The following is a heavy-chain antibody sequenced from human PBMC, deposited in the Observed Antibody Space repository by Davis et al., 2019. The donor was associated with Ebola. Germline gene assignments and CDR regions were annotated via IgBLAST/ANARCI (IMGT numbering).Heavy chain of an antibody. V-gene: IGHV3-23*01. CDR3: TRHRDLHNWFDP. J-gene: IGHJ5*02. Sequence: GESLKISCAASGFTFSSYAMSWVRQAPGKGLEWVSAISGCGGSTYYADSVKGRFTISRDNSKNTAYLQMNSLKTEDTAVYYCTRHRDLHNWFDPWGQGTLVTVSS. CDR2: ISGCGGST. CDR1: GFTFSSYA.